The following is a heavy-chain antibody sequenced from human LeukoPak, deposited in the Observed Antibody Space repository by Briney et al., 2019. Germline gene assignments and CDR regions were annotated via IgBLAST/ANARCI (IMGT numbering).Heavy chain of an antibody. CDR2: TSSGGSTI. D-gene: IGHD3-22*01. CDR1: GFTFSSFE. Sequence: GGSLRLSCAASGFTFSSFEMIWVRQAPGKGLEWVSYTSSGGSTIYYADSVKGRFTLSRDNAKNSLYLQMSSLRAEDTAVYYCAREGSSGFLFDHWGQGTLVTVSS. J-gene: IGHJ4*02. V-gene: IGHV3-48*03. CDR3: AREGSSGFLFDH.